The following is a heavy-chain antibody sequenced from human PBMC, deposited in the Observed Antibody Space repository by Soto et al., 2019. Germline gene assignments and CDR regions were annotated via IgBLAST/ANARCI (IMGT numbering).Heavy chain of an antibody. CDR2: IYYSGST. J-gene: IGHJ5*02. CDR1: GGSISSGGYY. V-gene: IGHV4-31*11. CDR3: ARGCTTIFGVVIILNWFDP. D-gene: IGHD3-3*01. Sequence: PSETLSLTCAVSGGSISSGGYYWSWIRQHPGKGLEWIGYIYYSGSTYYNPSLKSRVTISVDTSKNQFSLKLSSVTAADTAVYYCARGCTTIFGVVIILNWFDPWGQGTLVTVSS.